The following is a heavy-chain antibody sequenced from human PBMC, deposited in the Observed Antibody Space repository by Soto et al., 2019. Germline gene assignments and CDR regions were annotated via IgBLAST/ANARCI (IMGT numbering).Heavy chain of an antibody. CDR3: ERDQKAGYCSGGSCYYYYGMDV. V-gene: IGHV3-30*04. Sequence: QVQLVESGGGVVQPGRSLTLSCAASGFTFSTYAMHWVRQAPGKGLEWVAVISYDGKNNYYAGSVKGRFTISRGNSRDTLFLQMNSLRADDTAVYYCERDQKAGYCSGGSCYYYYGMDVWGQGTTVTVSS. D-gene: IGHD2-15*01. CDR2: ISYDGKNN. CDR1: GFTFSTYA. J-gene: IGHJ6*02.